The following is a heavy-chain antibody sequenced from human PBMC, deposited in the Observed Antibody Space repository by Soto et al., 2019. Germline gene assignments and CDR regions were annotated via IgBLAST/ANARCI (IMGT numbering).Heavy chain of an antibody. CDR2: IYYSGST. Sequence: SETLSLTCPVSGDSISSSSYYWGWIRQPPGKGLEWIGSIYYSGSTYYNPSLKSRVTIFVDTSKNQFSLKLSSVTAADTAVYYCARPERLNNGSSHFEYWSQGTLDTVSS. D-gene: IGHD6-25*01. J-gene: IGHJ4*02. V-gene: IGHV4-39*01. CDR1: GDSISSSSYY. CDR3: ARPERLNNGSSHFEY.